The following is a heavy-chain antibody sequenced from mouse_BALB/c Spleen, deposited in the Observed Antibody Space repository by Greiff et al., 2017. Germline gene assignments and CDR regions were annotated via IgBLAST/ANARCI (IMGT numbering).Heavy chain of an antibody. CDR1: GYTFTSYW. V-gene: IGHV1-7*01. D-gene: IGHD2-2*01. CDR3: ARYGYDFDY. J-gene: IGHJ2*01. Sequence: QVQLQQSGAELAKPGASVKMSCKASGYTFTSYWMHWVKQRPGQGLEWIGYINPSTGYTEYNQKFKDKATLTADKSSSTAYMQLSSLTSEDSAVYYCARYGYDFDYWGQGTTLTVSS. CDR2: INPSTGYT.